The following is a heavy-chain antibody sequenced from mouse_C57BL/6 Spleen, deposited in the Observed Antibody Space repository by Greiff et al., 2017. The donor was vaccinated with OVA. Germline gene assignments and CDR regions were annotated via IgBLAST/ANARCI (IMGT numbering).Heavy chain of an antibody. CDR3: ARYRDV. CDR2: IRNKANGYKT. CDR1: GFTFTDYY. J-gene: IGHJ1*03. V-gene: IGHV7-3*01. Sequence: EVQGLESGGGLVQPGGSLSLSCAASGFTFTDYYMSWVRQPPGKSLEWLGFIRNKANGYKTEYSASVKRLFTISRDNSQSILYLQMNALRAQDSATYYCARYRDVWGTGTTVTVSS.